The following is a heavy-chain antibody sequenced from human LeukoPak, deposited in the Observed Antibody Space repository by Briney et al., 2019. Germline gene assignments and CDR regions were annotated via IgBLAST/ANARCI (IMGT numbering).Heavy chain of an antibody. V-gene: IGHV1-69*06. CDR1: GGTFSSYA. CDR3: ARAGAVTTYRCWFDY. D-gene: IGHD4-17*01. Sequence: ASVKVSCKASGGTFSSYAISWVRQAPGQGLEWMGGIIPIFGTANYAQKFQGRVTITADKSTSTAYMELSSLRSEDTAVYYCARAGAVTTYRCWFDYWGQGTLVTVSS. J-gene: IGHJ4*02. CDR2: IIPIFGTA.